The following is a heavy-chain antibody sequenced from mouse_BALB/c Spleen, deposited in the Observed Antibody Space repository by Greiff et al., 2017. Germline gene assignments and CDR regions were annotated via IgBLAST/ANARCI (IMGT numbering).Heavy chain of an antibody. Sequence: EVKVEESGPGLVKPSQSLSLTCTVTGYSITSDYAWNWIRQFPGNKLEWMGYISYSGSTSYNPSLKSRISITRDTSKNQFFLQLNSVTTEDTATYYCARGDEGYFDVWGAGTTVTVSS. CDR1: GYSITSDYA. J-gene: IGHJ1*01. V-gene: IGHV3-2*02. CDR2: ISYSGST. CDR3: ARGDEGYFDV. D-gene: IGHD3-3*01.